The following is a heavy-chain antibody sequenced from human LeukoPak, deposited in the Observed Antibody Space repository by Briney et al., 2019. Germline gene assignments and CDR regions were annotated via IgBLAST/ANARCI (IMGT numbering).Heavy chain of an antibody. V-gene: IGHV3-23*01. CDR1: GFTFSSYA. J-gene: IGHJ5*02. D-gene: IGHD3-9*01. CDR2: ISGSGGGT. Sequence: GVLRLSCAASGFTFSSYAMSWVRQAPGKGLEWVSAISGSGGGTYYADSVKGRFTISRDNSKNTLYLQMNSLRAEDTAVYYCAKDRSDWLLLGWFDPWGQGTLVTVSS. CDR3: AKDRSDWLLLGWFDP.